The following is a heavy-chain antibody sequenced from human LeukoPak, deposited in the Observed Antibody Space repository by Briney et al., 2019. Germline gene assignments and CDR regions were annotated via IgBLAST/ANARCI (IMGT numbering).Heavy chain of an antibody. CDR1: GGTFSSYA. CDR3: ATNRLSTGTIPYFDY. CDR2: IIPILGIA. V-gene: IGHV1-69*04. J-gene: IGHJ4*02. D-gene: IGHD1-1*01. Sequence: GASVKVSCKASGGTFSSYAISWVRQAPGQGLEWMGRIIPILGIANYAQKFQGRVTITTDESTSTAYMELSSLRSEDTAVYYCATNRLSTGTIPYFDYWGQGTLVTVSS.